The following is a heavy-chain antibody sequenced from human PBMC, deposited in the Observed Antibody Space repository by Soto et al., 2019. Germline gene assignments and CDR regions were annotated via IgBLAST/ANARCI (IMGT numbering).Heavy chain of an antibody. D-gene: IGHD2-2*01. CDR2: MNFNSGNT. CDR1: GYSFTSYD. J-gene: IGHJ3*01. Sequence: QVQLVQSGAEVKKPGASVKVSCKASGYSFTSYDINWVRQATGQGLEWRGWMNFNSGNTGYAQKFQGRVTMTTSDSLRKAQMELSSMRSDDTAVYYCATAGYVGACDLWGQGTMVTVSS. V-gene: IGHV1-8*01. CDR3: ATAGYVGACDL.